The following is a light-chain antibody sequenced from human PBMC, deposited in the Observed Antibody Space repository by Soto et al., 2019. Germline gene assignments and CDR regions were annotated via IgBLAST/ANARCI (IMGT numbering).Light chain of an antibody. J-gene: IGKJ4*01. CDR3: QQYGSSSLT. Sequence: EIVLTQSPGTLSLSPGERATLSCRASQSVSSSYLAWYQQKPGQAPRLLIYGASSWATGIPDRFSGSGSGTDFTLTISRLEPEDFAVYYCQQYGSSSLTFGGGTKVDIK. CDR1: QSVSSSY. V-gene: IGKV3-20*01. CDR2: GAS.